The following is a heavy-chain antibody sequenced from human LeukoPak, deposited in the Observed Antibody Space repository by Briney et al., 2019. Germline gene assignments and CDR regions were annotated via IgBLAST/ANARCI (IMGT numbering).Heavy chain of an antibody. J-gene: IGHJ3*02. Sequence: SETLSLTCTVSGGTISSSSYYWGWIRQPPVKGLEWIGTMYYSGSTYYNPSLKSRVTISVDTSKNQFSLKVSSVTAADTAVYYCARGGVLGYCSGGSCYLDAFDIWGRGTMVTVSS. CDR1: GGTISSSSYY. CDR3: ARGGVLGYCSGGSCYLDAFDI. V-gene: IGHV4-39*07. CDR2: MYYSGST. D-gene: IGHD2-15*01.